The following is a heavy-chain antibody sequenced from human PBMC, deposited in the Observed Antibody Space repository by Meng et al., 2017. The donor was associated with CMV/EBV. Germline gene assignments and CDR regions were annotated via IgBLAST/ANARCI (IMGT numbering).Heavy chain of an antibody. D-gene: IGHD3-3*01. V-gene: IGHV3-21*01. CDR3: ARDPRFPGV. Sequence: GESLKISCAASGFTFSSYGMNWVRQAPGKGLEWVSSISSSSSYIYYADSVKGRFTISRDNAKNSLYLQMNSLRAEDTAVYYCARDPRFPGVWGQGTTVTVSS. CDR1: GFTFSSYG. J-gene: IGHJ6*02. CDR2: ISSSSSYI.